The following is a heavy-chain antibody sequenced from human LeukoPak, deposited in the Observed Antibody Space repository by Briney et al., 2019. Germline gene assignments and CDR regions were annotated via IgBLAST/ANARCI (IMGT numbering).Heavy chain of an antibody. CDR3: ASAITIYGVVDY. CDR1: GFRFTSYY. V-gene: IGHV1-46*01. D-gene: IGHD3-3*01. J-gene: IGHJ4*02. Sequence: GASVKVSCKASGFRFTSYYMHWVRQAPGQGLEWMGLINPSGSSTSYTQKFQGSVTMSRGMSTSTVNLELNSLRSEDTAVYYCASAITIYGVVDYWGQGTLVTVSS. CDR2: INPSGSST.